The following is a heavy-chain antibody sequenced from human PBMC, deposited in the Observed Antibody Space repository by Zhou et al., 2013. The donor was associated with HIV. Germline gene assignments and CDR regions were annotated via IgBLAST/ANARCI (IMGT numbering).Heavy chain of an antibody. J-gene: IGHJ6*03. Sequence: QVQLVQSGAEVKKPGSSVKVSCKASGGTFSSYAISWVRQAPGQGLEWMGGIIPIFGTANYAQKFQGRVTITTDESTSTAYMELSSLRSEDTAVYYCARATCYDSSGYCPVYYYYMDVWGKGTTVTVSS. V-gene: IGHV1-69*05. CDR2: IIPIFGTA. D-gene: IGHD3-22*01. CDR1: GGTFSSYA. CDR3: ARATCYDSSGYCPVYYYYMDV.